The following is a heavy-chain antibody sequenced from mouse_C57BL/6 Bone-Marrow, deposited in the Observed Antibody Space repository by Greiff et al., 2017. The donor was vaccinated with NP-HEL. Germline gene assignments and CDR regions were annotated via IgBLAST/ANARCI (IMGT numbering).Heavy chain of an antibody. D-gene: IGHD5-1*01. Sequence: DVKLVESEGGLVQPGSSMKLSCTASGFTFSDYYMAWVRQVPEKGLEWVANINYDGSSTYYLDSLKSRFIISRDNAKNILYLQMSSLKSEDTATYYWARERSTRHFDVWGTGTTVTVSS. CDR1: GFTFSDYY. CDR2: INYDGSST. J-gene: IGHJ1*03. CDR3: ARERSTRHFDV. V-gene: IGHV5-16*01.